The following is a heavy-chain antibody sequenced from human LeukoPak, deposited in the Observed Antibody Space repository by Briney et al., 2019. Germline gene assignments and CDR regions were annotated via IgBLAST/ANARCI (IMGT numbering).Heavy chain of an antibody. CDR3: ARDIVRVQSIAAAGTLAEYFQH. V-gene: IGHV3-30-3*01. CDR1: GFTFSSYA. Sequence: PGRSLRLSCAASGFTFSSYAMHWVRQAPGKGLEWVAVISYDGSNKYYADSVKGRFTISRDNSKNTLYLQMNSLRAEDTAVYYRARDIVRVQSIAAAGTLAEYFQHWGQGTLVTVSS. D-gene: IGHD6-13*01. J-gene: IGHJ1*01. CDR2: ISYDGSNK.